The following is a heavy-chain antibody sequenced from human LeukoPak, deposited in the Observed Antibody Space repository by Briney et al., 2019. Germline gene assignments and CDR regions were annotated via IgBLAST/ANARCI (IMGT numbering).Heavy chain of an antibody. D-gene: IGHD3-3*01. Sequence: SETLSLTCTVSGDSIISYYWSWIRQPPGKGLEWIGEINHSGSTNYNPSLKSRVTISVDTSKNQFSLKLSSVTAADTAVYYCARADTYYDFWSGYSGYYFDYWGQGTLVTVSS. V-gene: IGHV4-34*01. J-gene: IGHJ4*02. CDR1: GDSIISYY. CDR2: INHSGST. CDR3: ARADTYYDFWSGYSGYYFDY.